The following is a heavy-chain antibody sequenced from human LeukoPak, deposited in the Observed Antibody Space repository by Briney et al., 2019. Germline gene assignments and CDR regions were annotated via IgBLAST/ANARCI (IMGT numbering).Heavy chain of an antibody. CDR3: AKRISLRGYSYGCDY. D-gene: IGHD5-18*01. J-gene: IGHJ4*02. CDR2: ISGSGGST. Sequence: GGSLRLSCAASGFTFSSYAMSWVRQAPGKGLEWVSAISGSGGSTYYADSVEGRFTISRDNSKNTLYLQMNSLRAEDTAVYYCAKRISLRGYSYGCDYWGQGTLVTVSS. V-gene: IGHV3-23*01. CDR1: GFTFSSYA.